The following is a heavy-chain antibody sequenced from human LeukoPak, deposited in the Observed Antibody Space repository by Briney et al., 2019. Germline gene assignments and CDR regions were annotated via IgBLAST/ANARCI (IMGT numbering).Heavy chain of an antibody. V-gene: IGHV3-21*01. CDR1: GFTFSSYN. Sequence: GGSLRLSCAASGFTFSSYNMNWVRQAPGKGLEWVSSISSSSTYIYYAESMKGRFTISRDNAKNSLYLQMNSLRAEDTAVYYCARDPGTDGSTWDVLDNWGQGTLVTVSA. CDR2: ISSSSTYI. CDR3: ARDPGTDGSTWDVLDN. D-gene: IGHD6-13*01. J-gene: IGHJ4*02.